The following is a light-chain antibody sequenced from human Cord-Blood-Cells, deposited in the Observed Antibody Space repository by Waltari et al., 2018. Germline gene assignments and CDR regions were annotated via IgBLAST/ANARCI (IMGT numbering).Light chain of an antibody. CDR3: QQRSNWPRS. CDR1: QSVSSY. Sequence: EIVLKQSPATLSLSPGERATLSCRASQSVSSYLAWYQQKPSQAPRLLIYDASNRATGIPARFSGSGSGTDFTLTISSLEPEDFAVYYCQQRSNWPRSFGQGTKLEIK. J-gene: IGKJ2*03. V-gene: IGKV3-11*01. CDR2: DAS.